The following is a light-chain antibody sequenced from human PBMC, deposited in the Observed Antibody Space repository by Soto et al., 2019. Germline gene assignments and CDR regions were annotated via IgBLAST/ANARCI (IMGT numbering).Light chain of an antibody. J-gene: IGKJ4*01. Sequence: DVQMTQSPSSLSASVGDRVTITCRASQDSNSYLAWYQQKPGNAPKSLIYAASSLQTGVPSRFSGSESGTDFTLTISILQPEDSATYYCQQYNIYPLTFGGGTKVEIK. CDR2: AAS. V-gene: IGKV1D-16*01. CDR1: QDSNSY. CDR3: QQYNIYPLT.